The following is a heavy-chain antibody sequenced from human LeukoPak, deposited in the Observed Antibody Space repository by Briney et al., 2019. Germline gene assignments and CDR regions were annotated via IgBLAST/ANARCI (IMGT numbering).Heavy chain of an antibody. Sequence: PSETLSLTCTVSGGSISIYYWNWIRQPPGKGLEWIGYIYNSGSSTIYNPSLKSRVTISVDTSKNQFSLRLSSVTAAGTAVYFCVRDRELTYWGQGTLVTVSS. D-gene: IGHD3-10*01. J-gene: IGHJ4*02. CDR1: GGSISIYY. V-gene: IGHV4-59*01. CDR3: VRDRELTY. CDR2: IYNSGSST.